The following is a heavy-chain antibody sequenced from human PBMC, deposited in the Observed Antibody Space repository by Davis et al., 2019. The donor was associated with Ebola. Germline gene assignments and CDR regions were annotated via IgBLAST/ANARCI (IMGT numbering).Heavy chain of an antibody. D-gene: IGHD4-17*01. V-gene: IGHV4-30-4*01. Sequence: MPSETLSLTCTVSGGSISSGDYYWSWIRQPPGKGLEWIGYIYYSGNAYYSPSLKSRVTISLDTSKNQFSLKLTSVTAADTAVYFCARGRPSTVTTDYYAMGVWGKGTTVTVSS. J-gene: IGHJ6*04. CDR2: IYYSGNA. CDR3: ARGRPSTVTTDYYAMGV. CDR1: GGSISSGDYY.